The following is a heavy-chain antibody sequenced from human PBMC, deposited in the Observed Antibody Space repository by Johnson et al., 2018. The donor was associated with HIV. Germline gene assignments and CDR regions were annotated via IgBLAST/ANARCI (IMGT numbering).Heavy chain of an antibody. V-gene: IGHV3-9*01. D-gene: IGHD1-1*01. J-gene: IGHJ3*02. CDR1: GFTFDDYA. Sequence: VQLVESGGGLVQPGRSLRLSCAASGFTFDDYAMHWVRQAPGKGLEWVSGISWNSGSIGYADSVRGRFTISRDNAKNSLYLQMNSLRAEDTAFYYCAKDLGWNGGAFEIWGQGTMVTVSS. CDR2: ISWNSGSI. CDR3: AKDLGWNGGAFEI.